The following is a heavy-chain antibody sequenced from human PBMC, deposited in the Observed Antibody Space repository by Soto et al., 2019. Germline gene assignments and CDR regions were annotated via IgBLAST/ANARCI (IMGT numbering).Heavy chain of an antibody. Sequence: PSETLSLTCAVYGGSFSGYYWSWIRQPPGKGLEWIGEINHSGSTNYNPSLKSRVTISVDTSKNQFSLKLSSVTAADTAVYYCARLRRDGYNPRPYYYYGMDVWGQGTTVTVSS. CDR2: INHSGST. J-gene: IGHJ6*02. D-gene: IGHD5-12*01. CDR3: ARLRRDGYNPRPYYYYGMDV. CDR1: GGSFSGYY. V-gene: IGHV4-34*01.